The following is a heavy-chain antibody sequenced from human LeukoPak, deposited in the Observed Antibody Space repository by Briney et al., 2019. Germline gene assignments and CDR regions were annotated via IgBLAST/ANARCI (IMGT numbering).Heavy chain of an antibody. Sequence: SETLSLTCTVSGGSISSSSYYWGWIRQPPGRGLEWIGYIYSSGNTNYNPSLKSRVTISLDTSKNQFSLKLSSMTAADTAVYYCAREDANWGDFDSWGQGTLVTVSS. CDR3: AREDANWGDFDS. V-gene: IGHV4-61*01. CDR2: IYSSGNT. CDR1: GGSISSSSYY. D-gene: IGHD7-27*01. J-gene: IGHJ4*02.